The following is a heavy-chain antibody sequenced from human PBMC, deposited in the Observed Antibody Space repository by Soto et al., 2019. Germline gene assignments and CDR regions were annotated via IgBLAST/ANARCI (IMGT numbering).Heavy chain of an antibody. V-gene: IGHV1-69*13. CDR3: ASLMGSYHGMDV. CDR2: IIPIFGTA. CDR1: GGTFSSYA. J-gene: IGHJ6*02. D-gene: IGHD3-10*01. Sequence: SVKVSCKASGGTFSSYAISWVRQAPGQGLEWMGGIIPIFGTANYAQKFQGRVTITADESTSTAYMELSSLRSEDTAVYYCASLMGSYHGMDVWGQGTTVTVSS.